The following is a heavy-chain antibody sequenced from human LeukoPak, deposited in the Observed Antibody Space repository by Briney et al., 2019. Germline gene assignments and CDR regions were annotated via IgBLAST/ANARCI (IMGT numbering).Heavy chain of an antibody. CDR1: GFTLSIYG. J-gene: IGHJ4*02. D-gene: IGHD4-17*01. CDR3: ARDGPYGDYGQGDY. V-gene: IGHV3-33*01. Sequence: GGSLRLSCATSGFTLSIYGMHWVRQVPGKGLEWVAVLWADGTNHYYADSVKGRFTISRDTSKNTLYQQMDSLRVEDTAVYYCARDGPYGDYGQGDYWGQGTLVTVSS. CDR2: LWADGTNH.